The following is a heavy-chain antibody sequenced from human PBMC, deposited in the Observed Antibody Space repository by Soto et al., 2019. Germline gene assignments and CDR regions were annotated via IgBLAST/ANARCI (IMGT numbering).Heavy chain of an antibody. J-gene: IGHJ4*02. CDR3: ARYRREAVAGYTPDN. Sequence: SETLSLTCTVSGGSISSNYWTWIRQPPGKGLEWIGYVYNSGSTNYNPSLKSRVTISEDTSKSQFSLKVNSMTAADTAVYYCARYRREAVAGYTPDNWGQGILVTVSS. D-gene: IGHD6-13*01. V-gene: IGHV4-59*01. CDR2: VYNSGST. CDR1: GGSISSNY.